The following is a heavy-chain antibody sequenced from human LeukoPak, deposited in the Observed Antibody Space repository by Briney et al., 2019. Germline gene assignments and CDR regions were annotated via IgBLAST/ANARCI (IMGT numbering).Heavy chain of an antibody. CDR3: ARDSHYSSDY. CDR1: GFTFSNAW. D-gene: IGHD6-6*01. CDR2: TNQDESEK. Sequence: GGSLRLSCAASGFTFSNAWMSWVRQAPGKGLEWVANTNQDESEKYYVDSVRGRFTISRDNAKNSVYLQMNGLRAEDTAVYYCARDSHYSSDYWGQGTLVTVSS. V-gene: IGHV3-7*03. J-gene: IGHJ4*02.